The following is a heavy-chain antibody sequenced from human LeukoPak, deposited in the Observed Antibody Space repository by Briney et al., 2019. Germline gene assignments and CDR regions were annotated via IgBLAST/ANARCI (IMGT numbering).Heavy chain of an antibody. CDR2: ISYDGSNK. J-gene: IGHJ4*02. CDR3: AKAGGESSGWYFDY. V-gene: IGHV3-30*18. CDR1: GFTFSSYG. D-gene: IGHD6-19*01. Sequence: PGRSLRLSCAASGFTFSSYGMHWVRQAPGKGLEWVAVISYDGSNKYYADSVKGRFTISRDNSKNTLYLQMNSLRAEDTAVYYCAKAGGESSGWYFDYWGQGTLVTVSS.